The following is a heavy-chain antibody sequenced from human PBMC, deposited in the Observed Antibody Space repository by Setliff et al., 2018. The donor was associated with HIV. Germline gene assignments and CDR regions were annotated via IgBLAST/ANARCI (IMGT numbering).Heavy chain of an antibody. J-gene: IGHJ4*02. V-gene: IGHV4-34*01. D-gene: IGHD6-13*01. CDR2: INHSGKT. CDR3: VTSSSWSSRLNF. Sequence: SETLSLTCAVYGGSLSGHYWTWIRQPPGEGLEWIGEINHSGKTNYSPSLKSRVTISVDTSKNQFSLKVTSVTAADTAVYYCVTSSSWSSRLNFWGQGMLVTVSS. CDR1: GGSLSGHY.